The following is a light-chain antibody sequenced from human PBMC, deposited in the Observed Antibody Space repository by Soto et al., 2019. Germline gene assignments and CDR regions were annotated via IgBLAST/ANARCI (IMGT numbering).Light chain of an antibody. CDR3: QQRSIWPLT. CDR2: DAS. Sequence: EIVLTQSPATLSLSPGKRATLSCRASQSVSSYLAWYQQKPGQAPRLLIYDASNRATGIPARFSGSGSGTDFTLTISSLESEDFAVYYCQQRSIWPLTFGGGTKVEIK. CDR1: QSVSSY. V-gene: IGKV3-11*01. J-gene: IGKJ4*01.